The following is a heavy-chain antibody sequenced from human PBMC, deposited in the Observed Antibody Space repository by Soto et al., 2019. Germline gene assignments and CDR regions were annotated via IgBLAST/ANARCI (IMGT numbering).Heavy chain of an antibody. J-gene: IGHJ6*02. CDR3: ARGSEGVYYSGMDI. CDR1: GAPFSISA. V-gene: IGHV1-69*01. CDR2: IIPIFGTS. D-gene: IGHD3-16*01. Sequence: KVSCAASGAPFSISAISWVRKGAGKGLEWMGGIIPIFGTSNYAQKFQCRVTITADESTSTAYMELSSLRSEDTAVYYCARGSEGVYYSGMDIWGQETTLTVSS.